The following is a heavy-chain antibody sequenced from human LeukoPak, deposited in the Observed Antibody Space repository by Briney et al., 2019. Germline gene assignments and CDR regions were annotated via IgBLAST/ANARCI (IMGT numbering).Heavy chain of an antibody. V-gene: IGHV1-69*13. CDR1: GGTFSSYA. D-gene: IGHD2-2*01. CDR3: ARDFCSTSCNLGY. J-gene: IGHJ4*02. CDR2: IIPTFGTA. Sequence: ASVKVSCKASGGTFSSYAISWVRQAPGQGLEWMGGIIPTFGTANYAQKFQGRVTITADESTSTAYMELSSLRSEDTAVYYCARDFCSTSCNLGYWGQGTLVTVSS.